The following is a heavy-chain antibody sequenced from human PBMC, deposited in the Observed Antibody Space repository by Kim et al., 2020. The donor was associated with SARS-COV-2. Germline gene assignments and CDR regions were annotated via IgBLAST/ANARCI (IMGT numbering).Heavy chain of an antibody. J-gene: IGHJ3*01. Sequence: GGSLRLSCVGYGFKFSDYYMDWVRQTPGKGLEWVARIRTSHTTDFAASVKGRFTISRDDSRTSMHLQLSGLKAEDTAVYYCVRVKDGGAFDFWGQGIVVT. CDR1: GFKFSDYY. V-gene: IGHV3-72*01. D-gene: IGHD4-17*01. CDR2: IRTSHTT. CDR3: VRVKDGGAFDF.